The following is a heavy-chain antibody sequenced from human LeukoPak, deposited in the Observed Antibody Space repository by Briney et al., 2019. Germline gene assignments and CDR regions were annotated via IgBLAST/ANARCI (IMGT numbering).Heavy chain of an antibody. Sequence: SETLSLTCTVPGGSISSYYWSWIRQPAGKGPEWIGRIYTSGSTNYNPSLKSRVTMSVDTSKNQFSLKLSSVTAADTAVYYCARVYYYDSSGYLDAFDIWGQGTMVTVSS. CDR2: IYTSGST. V-gene: IGHV4-4*07. D-gene: IGHD3-22*01. J-gene: IGHJ3*02. CDR1: GGSISSYY. CDR3: ARVYYYDSSGYLDAFDI.